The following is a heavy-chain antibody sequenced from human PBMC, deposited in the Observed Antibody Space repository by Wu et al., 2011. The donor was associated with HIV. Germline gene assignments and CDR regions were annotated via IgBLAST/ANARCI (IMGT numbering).Heavy chain of an antibody. CDR2: IIPIFDTA. V-gene: IGHV1-69*18. D-gene: IGHD3-10*01. CDR3: ARDRDQAYYGSGSYYT. J-gene: IGHJ5*02. CDR1: GGTFSSYA. Sequence: QVQLVQSGGEVKKPGSSVKVSCKASGGTFSSYAIIWVRQAPGQGLEWMGRIIPIFDTANYAQKFQGRVTITADESTSTAYMELSSLRSEDTAVYYCARDRDQAYYGSGSYYTWGQGTLVTVSS.